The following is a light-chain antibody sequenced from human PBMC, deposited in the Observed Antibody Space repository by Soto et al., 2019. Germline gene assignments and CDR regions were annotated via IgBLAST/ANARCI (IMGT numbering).Light chain of an antibody. V-gene: IGKV1-5*03. CDR2: KTS. Sequence: DIQMTQSPSTLSASVGDRVTITCRASQSISSWLAWYQQKPGKAPKLLIYKTSNLQSGVPSRFSGSGSGSEFSLTISSLQPDDFATYYCQQYQSVSLTFGGGTRVEVK. J-gene: IGKJ4*01. CDR1: QSISSW. CDR3: QQYQSVSLT.